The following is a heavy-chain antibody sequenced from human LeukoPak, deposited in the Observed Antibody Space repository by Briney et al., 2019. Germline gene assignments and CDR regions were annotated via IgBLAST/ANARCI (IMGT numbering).Heavy chain of an antibody. D-gene: IGHD6-25*01. CDR2: IYHTRST. CDR3: ARRGRNSSGWQDYL. J-gene: IGHJ4*02. V-gene: IGHV4-59*01. CDR1: GGSISSYY. Sequence: PSATLSLTCTVSGGSISSYYWSWIRQPPGQGLEWIANIYHTRSTNYNPSLSSRGTISIDTAKNQFSLKLTSVTAADTAVYYCARRGRNSSGWQDYLWGQGTLVTVSS.